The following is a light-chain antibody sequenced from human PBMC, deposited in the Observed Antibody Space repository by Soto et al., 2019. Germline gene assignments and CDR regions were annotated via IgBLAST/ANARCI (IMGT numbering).Light chain of an antibody. CDR1: QSVSSN. CDR3: QQYENWPLT. Sequence: EIVMTQSPATLSVSPGERATLSCRASQSVSSNLAWYQQKLGQAPRLLIYGASTRAIGIPDRCSGSGSGTEFILTISSLQSEDFAVYYCQQYENWPLTFGGGTKVEIK. CDR2: GAS. V-gene: IGKV3-15*01. J-gene: IGKJ4*01.